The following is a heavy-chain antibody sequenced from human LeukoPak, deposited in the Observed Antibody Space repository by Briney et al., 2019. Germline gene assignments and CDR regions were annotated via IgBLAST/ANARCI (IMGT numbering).Heavy chain of an antibody. CDR1: GGSFSGYY. CDR2: INHSGST. CDR3: ARDQPDGDYGMDV. D-gene: IGHD4-17*01. Sequence: KPSETLSLTCAVYGGSFSGYYWSWIRQPPGKGLEWIGEINHSGSTNYNPSLKSRVTISVDTSKNQFSLKLSSVTAADTAVYYCARDQPDGDYGMDVWGQGTTVTVSS. V-gene: IGHV4-34*01. J-gene: IGHJ6*02.